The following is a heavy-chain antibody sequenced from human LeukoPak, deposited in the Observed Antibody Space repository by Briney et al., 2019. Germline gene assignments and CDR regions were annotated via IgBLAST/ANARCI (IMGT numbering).Heavy chain of an antibody. CDR1: GFTFSSYA. J-gene: IGHJ5*02. Sequence: PGGSLRLSCAASGFTFSSYAMSWVRQAPGKGLEWVSAISGSGGSTYYADSVKGRFTISRDNSKNTLYLQMNSLRAEDTAVYYCALNQKTLPLYCGGDCYSEINWFDPWGQGTLVTVSS. CDR3: ALNQKTLPLYCGGDCYSEINWFDP. CDR2: ISGSGGST. V-gene: IGHV3-23*01. D-gene: IGHD2-21*02.